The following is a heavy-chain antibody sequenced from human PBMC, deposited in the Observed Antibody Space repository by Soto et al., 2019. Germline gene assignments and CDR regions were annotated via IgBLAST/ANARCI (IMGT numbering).Heavy chain of an antibody. Sequence: QVQLVESGGGVVQPGRSLRLSCAASGFTFSSYGMHWVRQAPGKGLEWVAFISYDGSNQYYADSVKGRYTISRDNSKNSLYLQTNSLRAEDTSVYYCAKIGTLVDFAYSYSGMDGWGQGTTVTLSS. J-gene: IGHJ6*02. CDR3: AKIGTLVDFAYSYSGMDG. D-gene: IGHD3-9*01. CDR2: ISYDGSNQ. V-gene: IGHV3-30*18. CDR1: GFTFSSYG.